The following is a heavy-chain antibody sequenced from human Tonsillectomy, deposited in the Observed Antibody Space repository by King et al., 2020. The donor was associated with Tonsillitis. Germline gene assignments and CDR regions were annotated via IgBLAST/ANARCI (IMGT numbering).Heavy chain of an antibody. D-gene: IGHD6-19*01. CDR1: GFTFSSYA. Sequence: VQLVESGGGLVQPGGSLRLSCAASGFTFSSYAMAWVRQTPGKGLEWVTTVRPNGDRKYYADSVKGRFTISRDNSRNTLYLQMDSLRAEDTAVFYCARALGRSGWYTVDYWGQGTLVTVSS. CDR3: ARALGRSGWYTVDY. V-gene: IGHV3-23*04. CDR2: VRPNGDRK. J-gene: IGHJ4*02.